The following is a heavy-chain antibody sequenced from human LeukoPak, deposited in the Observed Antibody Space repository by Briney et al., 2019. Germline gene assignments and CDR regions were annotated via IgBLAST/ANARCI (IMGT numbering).Heavy chain of an antibody. CDR2: IWYDGSNK. CDR3: AHDYYVSSGYLN. J-gene: IGHJ4*02. V-gene: IGHV3-33*06. D-gene: IGHD3-22*01. CDR1: GFIFSAYG. Sequence: GWSLRLSCAASGFIFSAYGMHWVREAPGKWQKWVAVIWYDGSNKYYADSVKGRFTISRDNSKNTLYLQMNSLRAEDTAVYYCAHDYYVSSGYLNWGQGTLVTVSS.